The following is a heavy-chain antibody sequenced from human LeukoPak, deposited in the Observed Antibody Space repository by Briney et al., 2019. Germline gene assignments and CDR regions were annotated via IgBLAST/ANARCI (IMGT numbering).Heavy chain of an antibody. D-gene: IGHD3-9*01. V-gene: IGHV3-30-3*01. CDR2: ISYDGSNK. J-gene: IGHJ4*02. Sequence: GGSLRLSCAASGFTFSSYAMHWVRQAPGKGLEWVAVISYDGSNKYYADSVKGRFTISRDNSKNTLYLQMNSLRAEDTAVYYCAKGLTYYDILTGYYKGYYFDYWGQGTLVTVSS. CDR1: GFTFSSYA. CDR3: AKGLTYYDILTGYYKGYYFDY.